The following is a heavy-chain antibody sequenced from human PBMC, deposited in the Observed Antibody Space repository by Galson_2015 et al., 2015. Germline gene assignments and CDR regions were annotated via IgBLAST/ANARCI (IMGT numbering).Heavy chain of an antibody. CDR2: ISYDGSNN. CDR1: GFAFSSYA. J-gene: IGHJ3*02. D-gene: IGHD2-15*01. Sequence: SLRLSCAASGFAFSSYAMHWVRQAPGKGLDWVAIISYDGSNNYYADSAKGRFTISRDNSKNTLYLRMNSLRAEDTAVYYCARARSGGGSCYSCAFDIWGQGTMVTVSS. V-gene: IGHV3-30*01. CDR3: ARARSGGGSCYSCAFDI.